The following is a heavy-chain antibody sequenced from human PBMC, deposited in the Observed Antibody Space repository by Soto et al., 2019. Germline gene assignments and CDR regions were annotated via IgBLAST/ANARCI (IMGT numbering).Heavy chain of an antibody. CDR2: LIPIIGVT. CDR3: ARDSLGAKGADH. J-gene: IGHJ4*02. D-gene: IGHD3-16*01. Sequence: QVQLVQSGAEVKRPGSSVKVSCESSGDTFNRYVISWVRQAPGQGHEWMGGLIPIIGVTHYAQQFQGRVTISARSSTGTAYMELIHLGVNVTARDYGARDSLGAKGADHWGQGTLVTVSS. CDR1: GDTFNRYV. V-gene: IGHV1-69*17.